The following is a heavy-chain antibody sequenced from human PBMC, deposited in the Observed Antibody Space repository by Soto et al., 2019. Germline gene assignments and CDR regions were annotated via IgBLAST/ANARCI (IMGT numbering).Heavy chain of an antibody. D-gene: IGHD3-10*01. CDR2: ISAYNGNT. CDR1: GYTFTSYG. CDR3: AGARAGRGGLHSDY. Sequence: QVQLVQSGAEVKKPGASVKVSCKASGYTFTSYGISWVRQAPGQGLEWMGWISAYNGNTNYAQKPQGRVTMTPDTSTRTGFMELRGLRSDRPAVFYRAGARAGRGGLHSDYRGQGTLVTVSS. V-gene: IGHV1-18*01. J-gene: IGHJ4*02.